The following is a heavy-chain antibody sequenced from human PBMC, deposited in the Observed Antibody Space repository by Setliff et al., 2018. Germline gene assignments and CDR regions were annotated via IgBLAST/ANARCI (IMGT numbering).Heavy chain of an antibody. V-gene: IGHV1-2*02. CDR2: INPNSGGT. D-gene: IGHD5-18*01. Sequence: VASVKVSCKASGGIFRDFAISWVRQAPGQGLEWMGWINPNSGGTNYAQKFQGRVTMTRDTSISTAYMELSRLRSDDTAVYYCAREGGYTQYCQPWGQGTLVTVSS. CDR1: GGIFRDFA. J-gene: IGHJ1*01. CDR3: AREGGYTQYCQP.